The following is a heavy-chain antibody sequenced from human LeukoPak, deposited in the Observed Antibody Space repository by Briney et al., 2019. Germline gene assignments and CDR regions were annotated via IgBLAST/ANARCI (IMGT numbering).Heavy chain of an antibody. CDR1: GGSISSYY. J-gene: IGHJ6*03. CDR2: IYYSGST. Sequence: SETLSLTCTVSGGSISSYYWSWIRQPPGKGLEWIGYIYYSGSTNYNPSLKSRVTISVDTSKNQFSLKLSSVTAADTAVYYCARVYRGSGSQYYYYYVDVWGKGTTVTISS. CDR3: ARVYRGSGSQYYYYYVDV. D-gene: IGHD3-10*01. V-gene: IGHV4-59*01.